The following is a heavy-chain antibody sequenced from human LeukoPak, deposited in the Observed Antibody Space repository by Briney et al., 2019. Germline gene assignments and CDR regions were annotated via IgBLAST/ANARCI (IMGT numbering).Heavy chain of an antibody. CDR3: ARETAVAGPAYFDY. CDR1: GGTFSSYA. Sequence: SMKVSCKASGGTFSSYAISWVRQAPGQGLEWMGGIIPIFGTANYAQKFQGRVTITADESTSTAYMELSSLRSEDTAVYYCARETAVAGPAYFDYWGQGTLVTVSS. V-gene: IGHV1-69*13. D-gene: IGHD6-19*01. CDR2: IIPIFGTA. J-gene: IGHJ4*02.